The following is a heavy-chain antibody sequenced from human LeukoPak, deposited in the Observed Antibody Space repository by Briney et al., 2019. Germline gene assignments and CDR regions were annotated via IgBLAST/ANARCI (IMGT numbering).Heavy chain of an antibody. CDR1: GFIFTDYW. Sequence: SGGSLRLSCAASGFIFTDYWMYWVRQAPGRGLAWVANIKEDGSEKNYVDSVKGRFTISRDNAKNSLYLQMNSLRAEDTAVYYCAREGAFWSGYTYYYMDVWGKGTTVTVSS. CDR3: AREGAFWSGYTYYYMDV. J-gene: IGHJ6*03. CDR2: IKEDGSEK. D-gene: IGHD3-3*01. V-gene: IGHV3-7*01.